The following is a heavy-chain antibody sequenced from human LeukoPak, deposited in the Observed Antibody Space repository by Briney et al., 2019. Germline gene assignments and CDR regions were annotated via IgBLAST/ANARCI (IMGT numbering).Heavy chain of an antibody. Sequence: RASETLPLTCTVSGGSISSYYWSWIRQPPGKGLEWIGYIYYSGSTNYNPSLKGRVTISVDTSKNQFSLKLSSVTAADTAVYYCARVLVPAALVDYWGQGTLVTVSS. CDR2: IYYSGST. D-gene: IGHD2-2*01. J-gene: IGHJ4*02. CDR1: GGSISSYY. V-gene: IGHV4-59*01. CDR3: ARVLVPAALVDY.